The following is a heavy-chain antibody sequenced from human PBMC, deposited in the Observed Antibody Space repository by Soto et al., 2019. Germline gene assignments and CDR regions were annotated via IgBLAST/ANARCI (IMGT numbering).Heavy chain of an antibody. V-gene: IGHV3-7*03. J-gene: IGHJ4*02. CDR1: GFTFSDKW. Sequence: PGGSLRLSCATSGFTFSDKWMSWVRQAPGKGLEWVANIERYGSEKNYADSVKGRFTISRDNSKNSLYLQMNSLRVEDTAMYYCVTHGRDLKYWGLGTMVTVSS. CDR3: VTHGRDLKY. CDR2: IERYGSEK.